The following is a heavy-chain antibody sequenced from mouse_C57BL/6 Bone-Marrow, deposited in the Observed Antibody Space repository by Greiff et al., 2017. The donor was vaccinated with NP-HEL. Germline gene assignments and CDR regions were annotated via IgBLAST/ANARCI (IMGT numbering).Heavy chain of an antibody. CDR1: GYTFTSYG. V-gene: IGHV1-81*01. CDR2: IYPRSGNT. Sequence: VKLQESGAELARPGASVKLSCKASGYTFTSYGISWVKQRTGQGLEWIGEIYPRSGNTYYNEKFKGKATLTADKSSSTAYMELRSLTSEDSAVYFCARLESYDGYWYYAMDYWGQGTSVTVSS. CDR3: ARLESYDGYWYYAMDY. D-gene: IGHD2-3*01. J-gene: IGHJ4*01.